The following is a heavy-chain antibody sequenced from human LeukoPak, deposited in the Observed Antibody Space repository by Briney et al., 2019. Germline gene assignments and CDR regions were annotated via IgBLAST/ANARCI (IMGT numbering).Heavy chain of an antibody. CDR2: IIPIFGTA. Sequence: SVMVSCKASGGTFSSYAISWVRQAPGQGLEWMGGIIPIFGTANYAQKFQGRVTITADESTSTAYMELSSLRSEDTAVYYCARVQIWVFPPPIAGDWYFDLWGRGTLVTVSS. CDR1: GGTFSSYA. J-gene: IGHJ2*01. V-gene: IGHV1-69*13. D-gene: IGHD6-13*01. CDR3: ARVQIWVFPPPIAGDWYFDL.